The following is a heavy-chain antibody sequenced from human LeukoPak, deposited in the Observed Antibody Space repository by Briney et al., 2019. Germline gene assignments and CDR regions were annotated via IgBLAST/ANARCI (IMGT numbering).Heavy chain of an antibody. CDR2: INHSGIT. CDR1: GGSFSDYY. Sequence: SETLSLTCAVFGGSFSDYYWSWVRQPPGKGLEWIGEINHSGITNYNPSLKSRVTISADTSKNQFSLKLSSVTAADTSVYYCASDTVAGTGWGQGTLVTVSS. V-gene: IGHV4-34*01. CDR3: ASDTVAGTG. D-gene: IGHD6-19*01. J-gene: IGHJ4*02.